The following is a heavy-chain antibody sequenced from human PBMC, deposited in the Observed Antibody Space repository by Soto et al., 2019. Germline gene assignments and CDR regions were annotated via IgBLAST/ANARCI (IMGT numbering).Heavy chain of an antibody. J-gene: IGHJ5*02. D-gene: IGHD1-26*01. V-gene: IGHV4-59*01. CDR2: TYYTGNT. Sequence: SETLSLTCTVSGGSITTYYWSWIRQFPGKGLEWIGYTYYTGNTNYNPSLKSRVTTSMDTSKNQFSLKLTSMTAADTAVYYCARDMHAGFTRYFDPWGQGTLVTVSS. CDR3: ARDMHAGFTRYFDP. CDR1: GGSITTYY.